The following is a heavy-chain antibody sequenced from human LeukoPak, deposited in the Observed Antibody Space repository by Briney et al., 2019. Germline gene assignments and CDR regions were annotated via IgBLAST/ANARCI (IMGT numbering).Heavy chain of an antibody. Sequence: GGSLRLSCAASGFTFSSYEMNWVRQAPGKGLEWVAVISYDGSNKYYADSVKGRFTISRDNAKNSLYLQMNSLRAEDTAVYYCAREGDWSHDYWGQGTLVTVSS. CDR3: AREGDWSHDY. V-gene: IGHV3-30-3*01. CDR1: GFTFSSYE. D-gene: IGHD3-9*01. J-gene: IGHJ4*02. CDR2: ISYDGSNK.